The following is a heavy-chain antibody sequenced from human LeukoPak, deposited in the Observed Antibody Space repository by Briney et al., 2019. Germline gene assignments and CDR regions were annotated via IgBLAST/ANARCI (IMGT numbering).Heavy chain of an antibody. V-gene: IGHV1-2*02. CDR2: INPNGGGT. CDR1: GYTFTAYY. Sequence: ASVKVSCKASGYTFTAYYTHWVRQAPGQGLEWMGWINPNGGGTDSAQKFQGRVTMTRDTSISTAYMELSRLRSDDTAVYYCTRALRLGELSSNYYWGQGTLVTVSS. CDR3: TRALRLGELSSNYY. J-gene: IGHJ4*02. D-gene: IGHD3-16*02.